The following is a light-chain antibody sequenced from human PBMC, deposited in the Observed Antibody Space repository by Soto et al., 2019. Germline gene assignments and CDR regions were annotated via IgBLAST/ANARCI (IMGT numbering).Light chain of an antibody. CDR2: GTS. J-gene: IGKJ1*01. V-gene: IGKV3-15*01. CDR1: QSVSSN. Sequence: IVITHSPATLSVSPGESASLSCRASQSVSSNLGWYRQKPGQAPRLLIYGTSTRITGIPARFSGSGSGTEFTLTISSLQSEDFAVYYCQQHNSWPWTFGQGTKVDI. CDR3: QQHNSWPWT.